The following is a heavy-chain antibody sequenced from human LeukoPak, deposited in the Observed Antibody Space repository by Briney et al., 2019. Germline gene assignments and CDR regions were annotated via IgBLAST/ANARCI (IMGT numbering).Heavy chain of an antibody. CDR2: IRSGGDT. D-gene: IGHD3-22*01. CDR1: GFSVSKTY. CDR3: AREGVYDNSGYNDALDI. J-gene: IGHJ3*02. V-gene: IGHV3-53*01. Sequence: GGSLRLSCAASGFSVSKTYMNWVRQAPGKGPEWVSVIRSGGDTQYADSVKGRFTVSRDDSKNTLYLQMNSLRADDTAVYYCAREGVYDNSGYNDALDIWGQGTQVTVPS.